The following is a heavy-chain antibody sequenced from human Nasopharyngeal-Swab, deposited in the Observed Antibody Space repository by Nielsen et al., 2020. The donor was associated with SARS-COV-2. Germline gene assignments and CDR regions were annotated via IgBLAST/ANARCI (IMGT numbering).Heavy chain of an antibody. CDR3: ARPLVAARPLSAHKSMDV. CDR2: INHSGST. D-gene: IGHD6-6*01. V-gene: IGHV4-34*01. Sequence: LETLSLTCAVYGGSFSGYYWSWIRQPPGKGLEWIGEINHSGSTNYNPSLKSRVTISVDTSKNQFSLKLSSVTAADTAVYYCARPLVAARPLSAHKSMDVWATGTTVTVSS. CDR1: GGSFSGYY. J-gene: IGHJ6*03.